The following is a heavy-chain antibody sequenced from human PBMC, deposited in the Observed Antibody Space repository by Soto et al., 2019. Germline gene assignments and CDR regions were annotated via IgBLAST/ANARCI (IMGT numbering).Heavy chain of an antibody. CDR3: ARVTPNFYYNGMDV. J-gene: IGHJ6*02. CDR2: ISSGGSTK. CDR1: GFSFSNYE. Sequence: EVQLVESGGGLVQPGGSLRLSCAASGFSFSNYEMNWVRQAPGKGLEWVSYISSGGSTKKYADSVKGRFTISRDNAKNSLYLQMNSLRAEDTAVYYCARVTPNFYYNGMDVWGQGTTVTVSS. V-gene: IGHV3-48*03.